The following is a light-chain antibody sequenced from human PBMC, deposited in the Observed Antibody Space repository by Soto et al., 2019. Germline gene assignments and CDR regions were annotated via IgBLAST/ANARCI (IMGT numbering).Light chain of an antibody. V-gene: IGLV2-14*01. CDR2: DVS. J-gene: IGLJ1*01. CDR3: SSYTSSSTNV. CDR1: SSDVGGYNY. Sequence: QSVLTQPASLSGSPGQSITISCTGTSSDVGGYNYVSWYQQHPGKAPKLMIYDVSNRPSGVSNRFSGSKSGNTASLTISGLQDEDEADYYCSSYTSSSTNVFGTGTKVTVL.